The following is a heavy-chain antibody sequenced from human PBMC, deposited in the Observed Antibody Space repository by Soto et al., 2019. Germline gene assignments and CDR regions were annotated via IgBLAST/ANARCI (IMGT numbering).Heavy chain of an antibody. J-gene: IGHJ4*02. CDR3: ARGGVGELAAY. CDR1: GYTITSYC. V-gene: IGHV1-18*01. CDR2: ISAYNVNT. D-gene: IGHD1-26*01. Sequence: QVQLVQSGAEVKKPGASVKVSCNASGYTITSYCISGVRQAPGPVLEWMGWISAYNVNTNYAQKLQRRVTMTTDTSTRTAYMEPRSMSSDDTAVYSCARGGVGELAAYWGQGTLVTVSS.